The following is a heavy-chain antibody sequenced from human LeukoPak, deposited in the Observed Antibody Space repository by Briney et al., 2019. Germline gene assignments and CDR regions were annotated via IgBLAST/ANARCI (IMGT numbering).Heavy chain of an antibody. CDR2: ISYNSGSV. Sequence: GGSLRLSCAASGLRFDAHAMHWVRQAPAKGLEWVSGISYNSGSVGYADSVRGRFIVSRDNARNLLYLQMNSLRAEDTALYFCAKAPYYDSNYSMDVWGQGTTVIVSS. CDR1: GLRFDAHA. J-gene: IGHJ6*02. CDR3: AKAPYYDSNYSMDV. V-gene: IGHV3-9*01. D-gene: IGHD3-3*01.